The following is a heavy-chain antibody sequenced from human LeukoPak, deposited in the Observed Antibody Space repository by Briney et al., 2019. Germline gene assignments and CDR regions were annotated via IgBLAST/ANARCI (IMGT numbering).Heavy chain of an antibody. J-gene: IGHJ5*02. CDR1: GGTFSSYA. CDR3: ARVIAAAGTAPHWFDP. D-gene: IGHD6-13*01. CDR2: IIPIFGTA. Sequence: EASVTVSCKASGGTFSSYAISWVRQAPGQGLEWMGGIIPIFGTANYAQKFQGRVTITTDESTSTAYMELSSLRSEDTAVYYCARVIAAAGTAPHWFDPWGQGTLVTVSS. V-gene: IGHV1-69*05.